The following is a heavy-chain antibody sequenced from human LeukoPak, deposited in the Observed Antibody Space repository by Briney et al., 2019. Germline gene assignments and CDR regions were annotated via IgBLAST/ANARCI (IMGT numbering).Heavy chain of an antibody. J-gene: IGHJ4*02. CDR1: DYSISSVYY. D-gene: IGHD5-12*01. CDR3: ARVWGYSYGYFDY. CDR2: IYHSGSD. V-gene: IGHV4-38-2*01. Sequence: SETLSLTCAVSDYSISSVYYWGWIRQPPGKGLEWIGSIYHSGSDYYNPSLKSRVTISVDTSKNQFSLKLSSVTAADTAVYYCARVWGYSYGYFDYWGQGSLVTVSS.